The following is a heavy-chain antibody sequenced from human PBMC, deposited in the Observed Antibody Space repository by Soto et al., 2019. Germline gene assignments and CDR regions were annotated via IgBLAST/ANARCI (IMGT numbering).Heavy chain of an antibody. CDR1: GYTFTSYG. J-gene: IGHJ4*02. CDR3: ARNIMITFGGVIVPALFDY. CDR2: ISAYNGNT. D-gene: IGHD3-16*02. Sequence: ASVKVSCKASGYTFTSYGISWVRQAPGQGLEWMGWISAYNGNTNYAQKLQGRVTMTTDTSTSTAYMELRSLRSDDTAVYYCARNIMITFGGVIVPALFDYWGQGTLVTVS. V-gene: IGHV1-18*01.